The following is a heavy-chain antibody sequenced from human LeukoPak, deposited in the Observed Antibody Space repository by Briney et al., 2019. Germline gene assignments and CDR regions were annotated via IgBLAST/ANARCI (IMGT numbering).Heavy chain of an antibody. D-gene: IGHD3-9*01. CDR1: GYTFTSYG. J-gene: IGHJ4*02. CDR3: ARPHSYYDISTGYDQDYFDY. V-gene: IGHV1-18*04. CDR2: ISAYNGNT. Sequence: ASVKVSCKASGYTFTSYGISWVRQAPGQGLEWMGWISAYNGNTNYAQKLQGRVTMTTDTSTSTAYMELRSLRSDDTAVYYCARPHSYYDISTGYDQDYFDYWGQGTLVTVSS.